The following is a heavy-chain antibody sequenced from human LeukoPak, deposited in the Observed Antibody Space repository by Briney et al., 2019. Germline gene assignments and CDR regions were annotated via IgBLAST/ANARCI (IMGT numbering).Heavy chain of an antibody. CDR3: ARDPPKYYYDSSGPRDY. D-gene: IGHD3-22*01. V-gene: IGHV3-48*03. Sequence: GGSLRLSCAASGFTFSSYEMNWVRQAPGKGLEWVSYISSSGSTIYYADSVKGRFTISRDNAKNSLYLQMSSLRAEDTAVYYCARDPPKYYYDSSGPRDYWGQGTLVTVSS. CDR1: GFTFSSYE. J-gene: IGHJ4*02. CDR2: ISSSGSTI.